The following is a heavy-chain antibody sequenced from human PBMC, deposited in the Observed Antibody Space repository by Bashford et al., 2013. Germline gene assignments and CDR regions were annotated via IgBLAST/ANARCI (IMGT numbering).Heavy chain of an antibody. J-gene: IGHJ4*02. CDR3: AKRGATSGWYLDY. D-gene: IGHD6-19*01. V-gene: IGHV3-74*01. Sequence: VRQAPGKGLVWVSRINNDGSSTIYADSVKGRFTISRDNAKNTLYLQMNSLRAEDTAVYYCAKRGATSGWYLDYWGQGTLVTVSS. CDR2: INNDGSST.